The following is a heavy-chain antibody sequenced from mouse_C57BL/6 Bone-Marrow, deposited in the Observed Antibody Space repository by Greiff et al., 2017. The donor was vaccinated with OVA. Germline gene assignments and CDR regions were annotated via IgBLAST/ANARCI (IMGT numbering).Heavy chain of an antibody. D-gene: IGHD2-4*01. Sequence: QVQLKESGAELVRPGASVTLSCKASGYTFTDYEMHWVKQTPVHGLEWIGAIDPETGGTAYNQKFKGKAILTADKSSSTAYMELRSLTSEDSAVYYCTSRMITMDYWGQGTTLTVSS. CDR1: GYTFTDYE. CDR3: TSRMITMDY. CDR2: IDPETGGT. V-gene: IGHV1-15*01. J-gene: IGHJ2*01.